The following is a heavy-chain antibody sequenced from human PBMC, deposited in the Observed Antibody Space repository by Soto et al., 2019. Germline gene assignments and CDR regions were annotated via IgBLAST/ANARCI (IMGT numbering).Heavy chain of an antibody. J-gene: IGHJ6*02. D-gene: IGHD3-10*01. CDR1: GYTFTGYY. V-gene: IGHV1-2*04. Sequence: ASVKVSCKASGYTFTGYYMHWVRQAPGQGLEWMGWINPNSGGTNYAQKFQGWVTMTRDTSISTAYMELSRLRSDDTAVYYCAREGSSPSVGVKYGMDVWGQGTTVTVSS. CDR2: INPNSGGT. CDR3: AREGSSPSVGVKYGMDV.